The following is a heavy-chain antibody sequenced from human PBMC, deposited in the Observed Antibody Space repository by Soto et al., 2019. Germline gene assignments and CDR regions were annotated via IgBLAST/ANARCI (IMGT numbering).Heavy chain of an antibody. CDR2: IYSGGST. CDR3: ARDRVESGYPEYFQH. CDR1: GFTFSSYA. D-gene: IGHD3-22*01. Sequence: GGSLRLSCAASGFTFSSYAMTWVRQAPGKGLEWVSVIYSGGSTYYADSVKGRFTISRDNSKNTLYLQMNSLRAEDTAVYYCARDRVESGYPEYFQHWGQGTLVTVSS. V-gene: IGHV3-53*01. J-gene: IGHJ1*01.